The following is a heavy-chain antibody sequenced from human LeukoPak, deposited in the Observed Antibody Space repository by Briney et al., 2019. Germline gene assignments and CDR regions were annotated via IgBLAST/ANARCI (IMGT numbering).Heavy chain of an antibody. J-gene: IGHJ5*02. CDR2: ISSSGSTI. D-gene: IGHD2-2*01. CDR1: GFTFSSYE. CDR3: ARVGEYCSSTSCYVGWFDP. V-gene: IGHV3-48*03. Sequence: GGSLRLSCAASGFTFSSYEMNWVRQAPGKGLEWVSYISSSGSTIYYADSVKGRFTISRDNAENSLYLQMNSLRAEDTAVYYCARVGEYCSSTSCYVGWFDPWGQGTLVTVSS.